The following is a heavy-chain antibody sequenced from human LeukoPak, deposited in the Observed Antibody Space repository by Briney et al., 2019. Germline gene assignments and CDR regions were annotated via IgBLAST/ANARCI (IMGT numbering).Heavy chain of an antibody. D-gene: IGHD1-26*01. CDR3: ARSRSGSLAFFGY. V-gene: IGHV3-21*01. Sequence: GGSLRLSCAASGFTFSSYSMNWVRQAPGKGLEWVSSISSSSSSYIYYADSVKGRFTISRDNAKNSLYLQMNSLRAEDTAVYYCARSRSGSLAFFGYWGQGTLVTVSS. J-gene: IGHJ4*02. CDR1: GFTFSSYS. CDR2: ISSSSSSYI.